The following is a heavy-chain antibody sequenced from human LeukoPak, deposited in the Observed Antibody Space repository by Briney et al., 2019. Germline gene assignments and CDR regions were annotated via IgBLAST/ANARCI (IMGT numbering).Heavy chain of an antibody. D-gene: IGHD2-15*01. V-gene: IGHV1-18*01. CDR3: ARFRRDCSGGSCYVDDAFDI. CDR2: ISAYNGNT. CDR1: GYTFTSYD. Sequence: ASVKVSCKASGYTFTSYDVNWVRQATGQGLEWMGWISAYNGNTNYAQKLQGRVTMTTDTSTSTAYMELRSLRSDGTAVYYCARFRRDCSGGSCYVDDAFDIWGQGTMVTVSS. J-gene: IGHJ3*02.